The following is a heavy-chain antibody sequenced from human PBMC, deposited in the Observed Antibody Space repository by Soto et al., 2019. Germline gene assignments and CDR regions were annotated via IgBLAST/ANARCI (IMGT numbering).Heavy chain of an antibody. Sequence: PGGSLRLSCAACGFTFSNAWISWVRQAPWKGLEWVGRIKSKTDGGTTDYAAPVKGRFTISRDDSKNTLYLQMNSLKTEDTAVYYCTTGVRQWLIGGQPFDPLGQGTLVTVSS. CDR3: TTGVRQWLIGGQPFDP. J-gene: IGHJ5*02. CDR1: GFTFSNAW. D-gene: IGHD6-19*01. CDR2: IKSKTDGGTT. V-gene: IGHV3-15*01.